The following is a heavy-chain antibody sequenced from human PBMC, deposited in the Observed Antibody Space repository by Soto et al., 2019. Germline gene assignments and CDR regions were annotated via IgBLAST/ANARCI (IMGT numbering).Heavy chain of an antibody. Sequence: SETLSLTCAVYGGSFSGYYWSWIRQPPGKGLEWIGEINHSGSTNYNPSLKSRVTISVDTSKNQFSLKLSSVTAADTAVYYCARGRRLKQNYVLGSHYYYMDVWGKGTTVTAP. CDR1: GGSFSGYY. CDR3: ARGRRLKQNYVLGSHYYYMDV. V-gene: IGHV4-34*01. J-gene: IGHJ6*03. D-gene: IGHD3-16*01. CDR2: INHSGST.